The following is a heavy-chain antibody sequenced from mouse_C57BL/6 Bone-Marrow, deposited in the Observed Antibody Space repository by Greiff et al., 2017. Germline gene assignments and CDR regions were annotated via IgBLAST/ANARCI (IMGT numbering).Heavy chain of an antibody. CDR1: GFNIKDYY. V-gene: IGHV14-2*01. D-gene: IGHD1-1*01. CDR3: ASDGSSYQFAY. CDR2: IDPEDGET. J-gene: IGHJ3*01. Sequence: EVKLQESGAELVKPGASVKLSCTASGFNIKDYYMHWVKQRTEQGLEWIGRIDPEDGETKYAPNFQGQATITADTSSHTAYLQLSSLTADDTSVYYCASDGSSYQFAYWGQGTLVTVSA.